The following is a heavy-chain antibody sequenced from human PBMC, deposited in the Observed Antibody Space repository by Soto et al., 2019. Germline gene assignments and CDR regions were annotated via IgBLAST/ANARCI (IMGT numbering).Heavy chain of an antibody. V-gene: IGHV1-69*04. CDR3: ARESEEVAGTDYFDY. J-gene: IGHJ4*02. Sequence: GASVKVSCKASGGTFSSYTISWVRQAPGQGLEWMGRIIPILGIANYAQKFQGRVTITADKSTSTAYMELSSLRSEDTAVYYCARESEEVAGTDYFDYWGQGTLVTVSS. D-gene: IGHD6-19*01. CDR1: GGTFSSYT. CDR2: IIPILGIA.